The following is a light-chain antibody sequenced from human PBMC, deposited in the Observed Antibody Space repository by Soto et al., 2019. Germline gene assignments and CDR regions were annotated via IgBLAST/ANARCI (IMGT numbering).Light chain of an antibody. V-gene: IGKV1-5*01. Sequence: DIQMTHSPSTLSASVGDRVTITCRASQSINNWLAWYQQKPGRAPKILISDASTLESGVPSRFSGSGSGTEFTLTISSLQPDDFATYYCQQYKSYSAFGQGTKLEIK. CDR2: DAS. CDR3: QQYKSYSA. J-gene: IGKJ2*01. CDR1: QSINNW.